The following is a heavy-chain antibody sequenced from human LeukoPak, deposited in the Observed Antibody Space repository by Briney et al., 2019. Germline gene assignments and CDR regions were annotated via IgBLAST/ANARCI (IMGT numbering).Heavy chain of an antibody. J-gene: IGHJ5*02. CDR3: ARDGNLRGGWSYNWSDP. V-gene: IGHV3-33*08. Sequence: PGGPLRLLCRASRFTFSSYGMHWVRHSPGKGLEWVADIWYGGCNEYSANSVMGRFTDYRDNSKYTLYLQMNSLRAEVTDVSYCARDGNLRGGWSYNWSDPWGQGTLVTVSS. CDR1: RFTFSSYG. D-gene: IGHD6-19*01. CDR2: IWYGGCNE.